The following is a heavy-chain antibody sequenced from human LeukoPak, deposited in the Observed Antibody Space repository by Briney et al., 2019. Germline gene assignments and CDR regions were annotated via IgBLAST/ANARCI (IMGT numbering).Heavy chain of an antibody. J-gene: IGHJ4*02. CDR1: GFTFSSYG. V-gene: IGHV3-23*01. Sequence: PGGSLRLSCAASGFTFSSYGMSWVRQAPGEWLEWVSAISRSGGRTYHADSVKGRFTISRDNSRNTLLLQMNSLRADDTAVYYCAKDPIRDPYDTIPSYYFDSWGQGTLVTVSS. D-gene: IGHD3-22*01. CDR2: ISRSGGRT. CDR3: AKDPIRDPYDTIPSYYFDS.